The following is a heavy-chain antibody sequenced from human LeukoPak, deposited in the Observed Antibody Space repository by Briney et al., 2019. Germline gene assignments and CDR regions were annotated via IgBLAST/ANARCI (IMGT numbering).Heavy chain of an antibody. CDR1: GGSISSGGYY. J-gene: IGHJ4*02. D-gene: IGHD1-26*01. CDR2: IKQDGSEK. CDR3: ARVSRWELLSPDY. V-gene: IGHV3-7*01. Sequence: LSLTCTVSGGSISSGGYYWSWVRQAPGKGPEWVANIKQDGSEKYYVDSVKGRFTISRDNAKNSLYLQMNSLRAEDTAVYYCARVSRWELLSPDYWGQGTLVTVSS.